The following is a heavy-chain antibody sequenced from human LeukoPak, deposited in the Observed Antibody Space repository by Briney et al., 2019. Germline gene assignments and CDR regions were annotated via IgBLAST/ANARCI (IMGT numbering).Heavy chain of an antibody. Sequence: GGSLRLSCAASGFTFSHHAMHWGRQAPGKGLEYVAGTNTDGKYIYYVESVRGRFTISRHVSKNTLHLQMGSLRPEDMAVYYCAGGGTYTRSSLNSWGQGTLVTVSS. CDR1: GFTFSHHA. CDR2: TNTDGKYI. J-gene: IGHJ4*02. D-gene: IGHD3-16*01. CDR3: AGGGTYTRSSLNS. V-gene: IGHV3-64*02.